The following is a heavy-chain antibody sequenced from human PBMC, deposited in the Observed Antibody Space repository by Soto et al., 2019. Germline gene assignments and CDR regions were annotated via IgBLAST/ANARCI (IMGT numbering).Heavy chain of an antibody. J-gene: IGHJ2*01. CDR1: GFTFSSYA. CDR3: AKAVTSYWYFDL. D-gene: IGHD4-17*01. V-gene: IGHV3-23*01. Sequence: EMQLLESGGGLVQPGGSLRLSCAASGFTFSSYAMNWVRQAPGKGLEWVSAITGSGGATYYADSVKGRFTISRDNSKSMLYLEVNSLRAEDTAVYYCAKAVTSYWYFDLWGRGTLVTVSS. CDR2: ITGSGGAT.